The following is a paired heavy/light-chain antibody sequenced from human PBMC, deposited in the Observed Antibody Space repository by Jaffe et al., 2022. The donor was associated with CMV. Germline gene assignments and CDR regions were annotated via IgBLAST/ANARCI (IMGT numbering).Heavy chain of an antibody. V-gene: IGHV1-18*01. D-gene: IGHD3-22*01. CDR1: GYRFASYG. CDR2: ISAYNGNT. Sequence: QVQLVQSGAELKKPGASVKVSCKASGYRFASYGISWVRQAPGQGLEWMGWISAYNGNTNFAQRFQGRVILTTDTSTSTAYMELRNLRSDDTAVYYCARRGTMIVDNPDYWGQGTLVTVSS. J-gene: IGHJ4*02. CDR3: ARRGTMIVDNPDY.
Light chain of an antibody. Sequence: DIQMTQSPSAMSASVGDRVTITCRASQGISNSLAWFQQKPGKVPKRLIYSASSLQSGVPSRFSGSGSGTEFTLTISSLQPEDFATYYCLQHNSYPRTFGQGTKLEMK. CDR3: LQHNSYPRT. J-gene: IGKJ2*01. CDR1: QGISNS. CDR2: SAS. V-gene: IGKV1-17*03.